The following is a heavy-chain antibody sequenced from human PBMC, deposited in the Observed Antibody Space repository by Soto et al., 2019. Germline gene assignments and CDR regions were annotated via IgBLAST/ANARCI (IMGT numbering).Heavy chain of an antibody. V-gene: IGHV4-39*01. Sequence: QLQLQESGPGLVKPSETLSLTCSVSDDSINSDKYYWGWIRQPPGKGLEWIGSIYYRGNASYNPSLRTRVTISLDKSKCQFSLKLNSVTAADSAVYFCARLEGLATISYYFDFWGPGALVTVSS. CDR3: ARLEGLATISYYFDF. CDR1: DDSINSDKYY. CDR2: IYYRGNA. D-gene: IGHD3-9*01. J-gene: IGHJ4*02.